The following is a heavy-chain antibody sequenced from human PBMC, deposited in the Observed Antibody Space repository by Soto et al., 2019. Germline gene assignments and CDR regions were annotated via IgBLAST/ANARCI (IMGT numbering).Heavy chain of an antibody. Sequence: PGGSLRLSCVASGFSISSSWICWIRQTPGKGLEWVTNMNPDGSEIAYADAVKGRFTVSRDSAKNALSLQMNSLTAEDTALYYCAKALRKGDVYGVIAYWGRGTLVTVSS. CDR2: MNPDGSEI. V-gene: IGHV3-7*03. CDR1: GFSISSSW. CDR3: AKALRKGDVYGVIAY. D-gene: IGHD4-17*01. J-gene: IGHJ4*02.